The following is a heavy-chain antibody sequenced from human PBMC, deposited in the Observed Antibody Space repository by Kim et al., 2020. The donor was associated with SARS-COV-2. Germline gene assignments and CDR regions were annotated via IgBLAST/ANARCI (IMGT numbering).Heavy chain of an antibody. J-gene: IGHJ5*02. V-gene: IGHV4-39*01. CDR3: ARHGCTDGVCYFDP. CDR2: IYYTGTT. D-gene: IGHD2-8*01. Sequence: SETLSLTCTVSGGSISSSDYYWGWIRQPPGKGLEWIGSIYYTGTTYYNPSLKSRVTISVDTSKNQFSLKLSSVTDATVYYCARHGCTDGVCYFDPWGQGTLVTVSS. CDR1: GGSISSSDYY.